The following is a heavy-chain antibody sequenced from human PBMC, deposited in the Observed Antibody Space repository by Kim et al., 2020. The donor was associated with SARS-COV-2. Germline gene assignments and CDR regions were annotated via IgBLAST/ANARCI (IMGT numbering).Heavy chain of an antibody. V-gene: IGHV3-23*01. Sequence: GGSLRLSCAASGFTFSSYAMSWVRQAPGKGLEWVSAISGSGGSTYYADSVKGRFTISRDNSKNTLYLQMNSLRAEDTTVYYCAKDGLTVDWGINYWYFDLWGRGTLVTVSS. D-gene: IGHD3-16*01. CDR2: ISGSGGST. CDR1: GFTFSSYA. J-gene: IGHJ2*01. CDR3: AKDGLTVDWGINYWYFDL.